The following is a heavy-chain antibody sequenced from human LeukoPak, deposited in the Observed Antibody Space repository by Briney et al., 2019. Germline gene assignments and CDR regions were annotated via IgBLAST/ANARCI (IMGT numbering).Heavy chain of an antibody. CDR1: GYAFTSYG. CDR2: ISAYNGNT. CDR3: ARERAAYYDILTGINWFDP. Sequence: GASVKVSCKASGYAFTSYGISWVRQAPGQGLEWMGWISAYNGNTNYAQKLQGRVTMTTDTSTSTAYMELRSLRSDDTAVYYRARERAAYYDILTGINWFDPWGQGTLVTVSS. V-gene: IGHV1-18*04. J-gene: IGHJ5*02. D-gene: IGHD3-9*01.